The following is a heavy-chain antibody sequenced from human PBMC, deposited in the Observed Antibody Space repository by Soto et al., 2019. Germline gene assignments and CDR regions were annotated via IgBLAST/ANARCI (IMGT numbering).Heavy chain of an antibody. CDR3: ARGEMATISGFLFDY. CDR2: IYYSGST. V-gene: IGHV4-59*01. D-gene: IGHD5-12*01. Sequence: PSETLSLTCTVSGGSISSYYWSWIRQPPGKGLEWIGYIYYSGSTNYNPYLKSRVTISVDTSKNQFSLKLSSVTAADTAVYYCARGEMATISGFLFDYWGQGTLVTVSS. J-gene: IGHJ4*02. CDR1: GGSISSYY.